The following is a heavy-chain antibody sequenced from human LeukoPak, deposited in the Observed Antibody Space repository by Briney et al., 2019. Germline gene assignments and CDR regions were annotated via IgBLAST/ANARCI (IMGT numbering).Heavy chain of an antibody. J-gene: IGHJ4*02. Sequence: PWGSLRLSCAASGFTFSSYWMHWVRQAPGKGLVRVSRIKSDGSSTTYADSVKGRFTISRDNAKNTLYLQMNSLRAEDTAVYYCARGYCSGGSCYVPLDYWGQGTLVTVSS. V-gene: IGHV3-74*01. CDR2: IKSDGSST. D-gene: IGHD2-15*01. CDR1: GFTFSSYW. CDR3: ARGYCSGGSCYVPLDY.